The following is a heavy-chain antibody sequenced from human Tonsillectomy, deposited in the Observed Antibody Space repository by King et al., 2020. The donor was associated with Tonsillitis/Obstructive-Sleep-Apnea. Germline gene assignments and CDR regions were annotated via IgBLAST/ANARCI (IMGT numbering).Heavy chain of an antibody. CDR3: TKDIGDWYFYL. V-gene: IGHV3-15*07. D-gene: IGHD3-3*01. CDR1: GFTFSNVW. Sequence: QLVQSGGGLVKPGGSLRLSCAASGFTFSNVWMNWVRQAPGKGLEWVGRIKSKTDGGTTDYAAPVKGRFTISRDDSKNTLYLQINSLKTEDTAVYYCTKDIGDWYFYLLGRGTLVTVSS. J-gene: IGHJ2*01. CDR2: IKSKTDGGTT.